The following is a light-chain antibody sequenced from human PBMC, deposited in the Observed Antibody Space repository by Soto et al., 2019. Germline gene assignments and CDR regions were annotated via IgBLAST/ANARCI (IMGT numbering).Light chain of an antibody. CDR2: DSS. CDR3: PQRTNWIT. V-gene: IGKV3-11*01. CDR1: QSVSSY. J-gene: IGKJ5*01. Sequence: EIVLTQSPATLSLSPGERATLSCRASQSVSSYLAWYQQTPGQAPRLLIYDSSNRATGIPARFSRSGYGTAITLTISSLAPEDFAVYYCPQRTNWITFGQGTRLEIE.